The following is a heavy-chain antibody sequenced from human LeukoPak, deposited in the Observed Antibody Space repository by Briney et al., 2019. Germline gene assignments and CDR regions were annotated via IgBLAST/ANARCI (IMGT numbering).Heavy chain of an antibody. CDR2: IYYSGST. V-gene: IGHV4-59*08. J-gene: IGHJ6*03. CDR3: AVGATHYYMDV. CDR1: GGSFSGYY. D-gene: IGHD3-16*01. Sequence: PSETLSLTCAVYGGSFSGYYWSWVRQPPGKGLEWIAYIYYSGSTNYNPSLKSRVTISLDTSKNQFSLKLSSVTAADTAVYYCAVGATHYYMDVWGKGTTVTVSS.